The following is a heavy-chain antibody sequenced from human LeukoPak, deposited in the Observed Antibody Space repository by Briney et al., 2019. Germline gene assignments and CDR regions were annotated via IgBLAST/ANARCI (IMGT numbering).Heavy chain of an antibody. J-gene: IGHJ5*02. D-gene: IGHD2-2*02. Sequence: SVKVSCKASGGTFSSYAISWVRQAPGQGLEWMGGIIPIFGTANYAQKFQGRVTITADESTSTAYMELSSLRSEDTAVYYCARAGVVPAAIGWAINWFDPWGQGTLDTVSS. CDR1: GGTFSSYA. V-gene: IGHV1-69*13. CDR2: IIPIFGTA. CDR3: ARAGVVPAAIGWAINWFDP.